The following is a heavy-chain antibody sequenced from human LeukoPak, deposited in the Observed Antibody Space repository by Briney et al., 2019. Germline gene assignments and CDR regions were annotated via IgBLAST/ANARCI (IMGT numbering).Heavy chain of an antibody. CDR1: GFSFSSSA. D-gene: IGHD3-22*01. CDR3: ARDGDTSGYTD. J-gene: IGHJ4*02. Sequence: GGCPRLSSAASGFSFSSSAMYCVRQAPGKRLGWVAVISYDGSNKYYADSVKGRFTISKDNTKNTLYLQMNSLRADDTAVYYCARDGDTSGYTDWGQGTLVTVSS. CDR2: ISYDGSNK. V-gene: IGHV3-30*07.